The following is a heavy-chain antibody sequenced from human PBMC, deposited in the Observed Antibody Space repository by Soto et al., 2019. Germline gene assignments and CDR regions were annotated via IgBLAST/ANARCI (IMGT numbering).Heavy chain of an antibody. CDR3: ARDRVPKSSGCFTLDY. CDR2: ISTFNGKT. V-gene: IGHV1-18*01. Sequence: QVQLVQSGAEVKKPGASVKVSCKASGYTFISYGISWVRQAPGQELEWMGWISTFNGKTNYAQKVQGRVTMTTDTSTTTAYKELRRLKSDDKAMYYCARDRVPKSSGCFTLDYWGQGTLVTVSS. CDR1: GYTFISYG. D-gene: IGHD3-22*01. J-gene: IGHJ4*02.